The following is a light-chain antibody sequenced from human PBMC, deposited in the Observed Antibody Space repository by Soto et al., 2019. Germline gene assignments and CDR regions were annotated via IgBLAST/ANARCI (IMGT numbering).Light chain of an antibody. Sequence: QSVLTQPPSASGTPGQRVTISCSGSSSSIGSNIVNWYQQIPGTAPKLLIYSNNQWPSGVPDRFSGSKSGTSASLAISGLQSEDEADYYCAAWDDSLNGVVFGGGTKVTVL. CDR1: SSSIGSNI. CDR3: AAWDDSLNGVV. CDR2: SNN. V-gene: IGLV1-44*01. J-gene: IGLJ2*01.